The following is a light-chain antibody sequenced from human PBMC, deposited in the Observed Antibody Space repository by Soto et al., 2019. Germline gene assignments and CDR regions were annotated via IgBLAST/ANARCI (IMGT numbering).Light chain of an antibody. J-gene: IGLJ3*02. Sequence: QPVLTQPPSVSGAPGQRVTISCTGSSSNIGAGYDVHWYQQLPGTAPKLLIYGNSNRPSGVPDRFSGSKSGTSASLAITGLRAEDGADYYCQSYDSSLSGWVFGGGTKLTVL. CDR2: GNS. V-gene: IGLV1-40*01. CDR3: QSYDSSLSGWV. CDR1: SSNIGAGYD.